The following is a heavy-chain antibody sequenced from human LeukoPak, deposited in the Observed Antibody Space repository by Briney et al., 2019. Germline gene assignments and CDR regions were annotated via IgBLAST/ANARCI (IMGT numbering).Heavy chain of an antibody. CDR1: GFTVSDNY. Sequence: GGSLRLSCAASGFTVSDNYMSWVRQAPGKGLEWVANIKQDGSEKYYVDSVKGRFTISRDNAKNSLYLQMNSLRAEDTAVYFCARMWGSSWSYFDYWGQGTLVTVSS. V-gene: IGHV3-7*01. D-gene: IGHD6-13*01. J-gene: IGHJ4*02. CDR2: IKQDGSEK. CDR3: ARMWGSSWSYFDY.